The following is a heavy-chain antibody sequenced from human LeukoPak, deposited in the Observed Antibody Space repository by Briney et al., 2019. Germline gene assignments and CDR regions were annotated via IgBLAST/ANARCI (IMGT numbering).Heavy chain of an antibody. CDR1: GYTFTGYY. Sequence: ASVKVSCKASGYTFTGYYMHWVRQAPGQGLEWMGWINPNSGGTNYAQKLQGRVTMTTDTSTSTAYMELRSLRSDDTAVYYCARAASDSRAFDYWGQGTLVTVSS. D-gene: IGHD3-22*01. J-gene: IGHJ4*02. V-gene: IGHV1-2*02. CDR3: ARAASDSRAFDY. CDR2: INPNSGGT.